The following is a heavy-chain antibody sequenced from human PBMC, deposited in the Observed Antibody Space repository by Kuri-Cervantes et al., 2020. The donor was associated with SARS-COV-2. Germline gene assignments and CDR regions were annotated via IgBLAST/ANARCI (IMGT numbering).Heavy chain of an antibody. Sequence: GGSLRLSCAASGFTFSSYAMHWVRQAPGKGLEWVAVISYDGSNKYYADSVKGRFTISRDNSKSTLYLQMNSLRAEDTAVYYCARETTLKVGVAFDIWGQGTMVTVSS. CDR3: ARETTLKVGVAFDI. V-gene: IGHV3-30-3*01. CDR1: GFTFSSYA. CDR2: ISYDGSNK. J-gene: IGHJ3*02. D-gene: IGHD4-11*01.